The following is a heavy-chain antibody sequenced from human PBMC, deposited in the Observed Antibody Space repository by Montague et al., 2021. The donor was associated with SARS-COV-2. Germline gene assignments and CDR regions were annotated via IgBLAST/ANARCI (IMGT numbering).Heavy chain of an antibody. CDR2: MYYSGST. CDR1: GASISSRSYY. CDR3: ATVHSSITIFGVVQGYYFDD. D-gene: IGHD3-3*01. Sequence: SETLSLTCTVSGASISSRSYYWGWIRQPPGKGLEWIGFMYYSGSTYYNPTLKSRVTISVDTSKNQFSLKLSSVTAADTAVYYCATVHSSITIFGVVQGYYFDDWGQGTLVTVSS. J-gene: IGHJ4*02. V-gene: IGHV4-39*01.